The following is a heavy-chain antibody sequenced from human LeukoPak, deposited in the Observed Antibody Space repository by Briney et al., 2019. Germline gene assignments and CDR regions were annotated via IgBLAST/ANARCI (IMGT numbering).Heavy chain of an antibody. CDR1: GGSISSSSYY. Sequence: SETLSLTCTVSGGSISSSSYYWGWIRQPPGKGLEWIGSIYYSGSTYYNPSLKSRVTISVDTSKNQFSLKLSSVTAADTAVYYCARDLLRFGESYNWFDPWGQGTLVTVSS. J-gene: IGHJ5*02. CDR3: ARDLLRFGESYNWFDP. V-gene: IGHV4-39*07. CDR2: IYYSGST. D-gene: IGHD3-10*01.